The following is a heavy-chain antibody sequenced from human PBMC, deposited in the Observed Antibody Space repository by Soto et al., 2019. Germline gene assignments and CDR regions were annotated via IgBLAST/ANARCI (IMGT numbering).Heavy chain of an antibody. D-gene: IGHD6-19*01. CDR1: GFTFNDYV. J-gene: IGHJ4*02. Sequence: QVQLVESGGGVVQPGRSLRLSCAASGFTFNDYVMHWVRQAPGKGLEWVAVISCDGSDKDYTDSVKGRFTISRDNSKNPLYLQMNSLRAEETALYYCAYSSGWLYFDYWGQGTLVTVSS. V-gene: IGHV3-30*03. CDR3: AYSSGWLYFDY. CDR2: ISCDGSDK.